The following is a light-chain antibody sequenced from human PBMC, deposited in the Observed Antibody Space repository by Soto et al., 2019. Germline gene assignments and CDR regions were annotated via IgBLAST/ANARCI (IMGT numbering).Light chain of an antibody. CDR2: DAS. Sequence: DIQLTQTPSTLSASIGDRVTITCRASQSLSGWLAWYQQTPGKAPKLRIYDASSLESGVPSRLSGGGSGTEFTLTISSMQPDDFATYYCQQYYTYSTFGQGTKVDIK. J-gene: IGKJ1*01. CDR3: QQYYTYST. V-gene: IGKV1-5*01. CDR1: QSLSGW.